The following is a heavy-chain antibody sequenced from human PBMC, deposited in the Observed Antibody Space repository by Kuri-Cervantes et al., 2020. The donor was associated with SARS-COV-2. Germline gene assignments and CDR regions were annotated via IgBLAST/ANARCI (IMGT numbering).Heavy chain of an antibody. CDR2: IYYSGTT. V-gene: IGHV4-59*12. CDR3: ARLHTPSYDILPFPGGRPYYYSGMDV. D-gene: IGHD3-9*01. CDR1: GDSMNNYY. J-gene: IGHJ6*02. Sequence: SETLSLTCSVSGDSMNNYYWTWIRQPPGKGLEWLGYIYYSGTTNYNRTLKGRVAISLATSKNQFSVRLSSVTAADTAVYYCARLHTPSYDILPFPGGRPYYYSGMDVWGQGTTVTVSS.